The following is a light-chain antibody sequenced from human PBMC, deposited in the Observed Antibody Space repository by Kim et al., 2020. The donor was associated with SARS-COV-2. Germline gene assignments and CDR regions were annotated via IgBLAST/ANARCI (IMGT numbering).Light chain of an antibody. Sequence: EIVMTQSPATLSVSPGDRATLSCRASQSIGSTLAWYQQKPGRAPRLLIYGTSTRAAGIPARFSGSGSGTEFTLTISSLQSEDFAVYYCQQYNNWPPLTFGGGTKVDIK. J-gene: IGKJ4*01. CDR2: GTS. CDR3: QQYNNWPPLT. CDR1: QSIGST. V-gene: IGKV3-15*01.